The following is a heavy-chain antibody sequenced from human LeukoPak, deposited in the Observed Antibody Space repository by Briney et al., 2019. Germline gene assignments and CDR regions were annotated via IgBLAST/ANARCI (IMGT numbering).Heavy chain of an antibody. J-gene: IGHJ5*02. CDR3: ASRLLYSSTNWFDP. V-gene: IGHV4-4*02. D-gene: IGHD6-13*01. CDR1: GGSISSSNW. CDR2: IYHSGST. Sequence: PSGTLSLTCAVSGGSISSSNWWSWVRQPPGKGLEWIGEIYHSGSTNYNPSLKSRVTISVDKSKNQFSLKLSSVTTADTAVYYCASRLLYSSTNWFDPWGQGTLVTVSS.